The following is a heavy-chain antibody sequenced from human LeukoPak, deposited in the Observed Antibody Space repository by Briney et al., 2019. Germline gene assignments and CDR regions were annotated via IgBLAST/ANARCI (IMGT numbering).Heavy chain of an antibody. CDR1: GLTFSSYT. CDR3: VRGWGSPDY. V-gene: IGHV3-23*01. J-gene: IGHJ4*02. CDR2: ISAGGGNT. D-gene: IGHD3-10*01. Sequence: GGSLRLSCAASGLTFSSYTMSWVRQAPGKGLEWVSAISAGGGNTYYADSVKGRFTISRDNSKNTLYLQMGSLRPEDMAVYYCVRGWGSPDYWGQGTLVTVTS.